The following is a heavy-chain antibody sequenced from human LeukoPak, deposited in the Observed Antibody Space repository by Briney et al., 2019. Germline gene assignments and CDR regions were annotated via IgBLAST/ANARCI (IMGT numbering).Heavy chain of an antibody. CDR3: ASGCGYYSCAFDI. CDR1: GGSISSYY. Sequence: SETLSLTCTVSGGSISSYYWSWIRQPPGKGLEWIGYIYYSGSTNYNPSLKSRVTISVDTSKNQFSLKLSSVTAADTAVYYCASGCGYYSCAFDIWGQGTMVTVSS. D-gene: IGHD3-22*01. CDR2: IYYSGST. J-gene: IGHJ3*02. V-gene: IGHV4-59*01.